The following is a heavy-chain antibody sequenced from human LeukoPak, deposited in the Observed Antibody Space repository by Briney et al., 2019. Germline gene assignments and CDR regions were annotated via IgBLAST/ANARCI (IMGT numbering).Heavy chain of an antibody. J-gene: IGHJ3*02. CDR3: AREGDDYGGSLDASDI. CDR1: GYTFTGYY. V-gene: IGHV1-2*02. CDR2: INPNSGGT. D-gene: IGHD4-23*01. Sequence: ASVKVSCKASGYTFTGYYMHWVRQAPGQGLERMGWINPNSGGTNYAQKFQGRVTMTRDTSISTAYMELSRLRSDDTAVYYCAREGDDYGGSLDASDIWGQGTMVTVSS.